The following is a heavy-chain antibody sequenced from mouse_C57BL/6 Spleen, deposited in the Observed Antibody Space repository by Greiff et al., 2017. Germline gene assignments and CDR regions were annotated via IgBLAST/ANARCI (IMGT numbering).Heavy chain of an antibody. CDR2: IRLKSDNYST. V-gene: IGHV6-3*01. CDR3: TPFAY. J-gene: IGHJ3*01. CDR1: GFTFSNYW. Sequence: EVKLLESGGGLVQPGGSMKLSCVASGFTFSNYWMNWVRQSPEKGLEWVAQIRLKSDNYSTHYAESVKGRFTISRDDSKSSVYLQMNNLRAEDTGIYYCTPFAYWGQGTLVTVSA.